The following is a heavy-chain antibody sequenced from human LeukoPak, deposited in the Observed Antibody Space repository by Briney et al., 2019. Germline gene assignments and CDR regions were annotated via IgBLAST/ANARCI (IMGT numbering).Heavy chain of an antibody. CDR2: INHSGST. V-gene: IGHV4-34*01. CDR3: ARSSGGRYSSSWQPARNWFDP. CDR1: GGSFSGYH. D-gene: IGHD6-13*01. Sequence: ETLSLTCVVYGGSFSGYHWSWIRQPPGKGLEWIGEINHSGSTNYNPSLKSRVTISVDTSKNQFSLKLSSVTAADTAVYYCARSSGGRYSSSWQPARNWFDPWGQGTLVTVSS. J-gene: IGHJ5*02.